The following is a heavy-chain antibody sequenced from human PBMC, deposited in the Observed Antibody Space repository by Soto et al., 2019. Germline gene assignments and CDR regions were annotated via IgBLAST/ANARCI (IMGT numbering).Heavy chain of an antibody. J-gene: IGHJ3*02. CDR2: LHYSGST. V-gene: IGHV4-59*01. Sequence: PSATQSLSYTSSGDSSISYFWSGLRQPPGKGLEWIGYLHYSGSTNYNPSLKSRVTTSVDTSQNQFSLSLSSVTAADAAVYYCARANQIAPKRNAFDIWGQGTLVT. CDR3: ARANQIAPKRNAFDI. D-gene: IGHD6-13*01. CDR1: GDSSISYF.